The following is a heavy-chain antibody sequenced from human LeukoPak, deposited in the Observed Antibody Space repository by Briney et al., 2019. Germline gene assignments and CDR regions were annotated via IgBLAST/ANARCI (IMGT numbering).Heavy chain of an antibody. CDR3: AKREFDSSDFDY. V-gene: IGHV3-23*01. CDR1: GFTFSSYA. CDR2: ISGGGDST. Sequence: GGSLRLSCATSGFTFSSYAMSWVRQAPGKGLEWVSTISGGGDSTYYADSVKGRFTISRDNSKNTLYLQMSSLRAEDTAVYYCAKREFDSSDFDYWGQGTLVTVSS. D-gene: IGHD6-6*01. J-gene: IGHJ4*02.